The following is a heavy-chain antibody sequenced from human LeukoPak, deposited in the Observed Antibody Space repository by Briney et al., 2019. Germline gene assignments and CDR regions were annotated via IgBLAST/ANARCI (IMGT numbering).Heavy chain of an antibody. CDR2: IYTRGST. V-gene: IGHV4-61*02. Sequence: SQTLSLTCTVSGGSISSGSYYWSWIRQPAGKGLEWIGRIYTRGSTDYNPSLEGRVTISVDTSKNHFSLKLSSVTAADTAVYYCASVLLWFGELPHWGQGTLVTVSS. J-gene: IGHJ4*02. D-gene: IGHD3-10*01. CDR1: GGSISSGSYY. CDR3: ASVLLWFGELPH.